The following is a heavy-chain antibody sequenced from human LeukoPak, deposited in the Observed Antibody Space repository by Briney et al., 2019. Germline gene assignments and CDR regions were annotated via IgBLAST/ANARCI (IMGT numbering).Heavy chain of an antibody. V-gene: IGHV3-30-3*01. Sequence: GGSLRLSCAASGFTFSSYAMHWVRQAPGKGLEWVVVISYDGSNKYYADSVKGRFTISRDNSKNTLYLQMNSLRAEDTAVYYCARDLYGDYGYWGQGTLVTVSS. D-gene: IGHD4-17*01. J-gene: IGHJ4*02. CDR2: ISYDGSNK. CDR1: GFTFSSYA. CDR3: ARDLYGDYGY.